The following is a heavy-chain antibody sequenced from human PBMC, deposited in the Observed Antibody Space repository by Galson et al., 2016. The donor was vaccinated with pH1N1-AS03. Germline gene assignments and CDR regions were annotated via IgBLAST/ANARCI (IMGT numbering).Heavy chain of an antibody. J-gene: IGHJ4*02. CDR2: ISYDGSNK. D-gene: IGHD1-26*01. Sequence: SLRLSCAASGFTFSDFAMHWVRQAPGKGLDWVAVISYDGSNKYYEDSVKGRFTISRDSSKNTLYLQMNSLRPEDTAMYYCARDYIVGATRGAGTFDVWGQGTPVTVSS. V-gene: IGHV3-30-3*01. CDR1: GFTFSDFA. CDR3: ARDYIVGATRGAGTFDV.